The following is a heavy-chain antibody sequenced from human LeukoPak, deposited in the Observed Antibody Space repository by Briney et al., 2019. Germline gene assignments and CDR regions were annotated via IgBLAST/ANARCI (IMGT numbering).Heavy chain of an antibody. CDR1: GFTFSGYW. CDR2: IKQDGGEK. D-gene: IGHD3-10*01. V-gene: IGHV3-7*01. Sequence: PGKSLTLSCAASGFTFSGYWMSWLRQAPGKGLEWVANIKQDGGEKYYVDSVKGRFTISRDNAKNSLYLQMNSLRAEDTAVYYCARDRGFGQADVWGKGTTVTVSS. J-gene: IGHJ6*04. CDR3: ARDRGFGQADV.